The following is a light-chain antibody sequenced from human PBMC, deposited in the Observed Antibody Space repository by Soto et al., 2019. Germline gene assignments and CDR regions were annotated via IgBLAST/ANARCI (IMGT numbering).Light chain of an antibody. J-gene: IGKJ5*01. CDR1: QGVGNL. Sequence: DIQVTQSPSSVSASVGDRVTITCRASQGVGNLLAWYQQTSGKAPKLLIYAASTLQSGVPLRFSGNGSGTEFTLTIRSLQPEDFATYYCQKTDTFPMTFGQGTRLEI. V-gene: IGKV1-12*01. CDR2: AAS. CDR3: QKTDTFPMT.